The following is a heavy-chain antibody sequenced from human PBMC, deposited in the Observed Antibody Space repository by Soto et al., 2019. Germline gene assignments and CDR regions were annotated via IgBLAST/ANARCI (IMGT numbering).Heavy chain of an antibody. V-gene: IGHV5-10-1*01. CDR1: GYSFTSYW. D-gene: IGHD1-1*01. Sequence: PGESLRISCKGSGYSFTSYWISWVRQMPGKGLEWMGRIDPSDSYTNYSPSFQGHVTISADKSISTAYLQWSSLKASDTAMYYCARHSKRDYNWNDVDGAFDILGQGTTVTVSS. CDR2: IDPSDSYT. CDR3: ARHSKRDYNWNDVDGAFDI. J-gene: IGHJ3*02.